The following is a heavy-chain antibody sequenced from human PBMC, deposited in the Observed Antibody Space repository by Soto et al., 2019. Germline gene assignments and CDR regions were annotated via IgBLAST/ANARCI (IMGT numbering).Heavy chain of an antibody. CDR2: IYPDDSDT. J-gene: IGHJ5*02. CDR3: ARRRDIVILSPPNSIKWFDP. Sequence: EVQLVQSGAEVRKPGESLKISCQGSGYSFSTYWIAWVRQMPGRGLEWMGTIYPDDSDTRYSPSFQGQVTISADMSTNTVYLQWSSLRPSDTAMYYCARRRDIVILSPPNSIKWFDPWGQGTLVTVSS. V-gene: IGHV5-51*03. CDR1: GYSFSTYW. D-gene: IGHD3-16*02.